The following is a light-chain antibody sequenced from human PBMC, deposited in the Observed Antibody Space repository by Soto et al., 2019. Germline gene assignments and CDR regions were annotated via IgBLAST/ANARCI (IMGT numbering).Light chain of an antibody. V-gene: IGLV3-21*02. CDR1: NIGSKS. J-gene: IGLJ1*01. Sequence: SYELTQPPSVSVAPGQTARITCGGNNIGSKSVHWYQLKPGQAPVLVVYDDDDRPSGIPERCSGSNSGNTATLTIGRVEAGEEADYYCQVWDSGSDHYVFGTGPKVTVL. CDR2: DDD. CDR3: QVWDSGSDHYV.